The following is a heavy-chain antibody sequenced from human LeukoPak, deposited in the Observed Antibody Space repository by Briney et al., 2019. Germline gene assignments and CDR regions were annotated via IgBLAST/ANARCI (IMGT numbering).Heavy chain of an antibody. CDR3: ARGSLWFGELRY. Sequence: SETLSLTCTVSGGSISSGSYYWSWIRQPAGKGLEWIGRIYTSGSTNYNPSLKSRVTISVDTSKNQFSLKLSSVTAADTAVYYCARGSLWFGELRYWGQGPLVTVSS. J-gene: IGHJ4*02. CDR2: IYTSGST. V-gene: IGHV4-61*02. CDR1: GGSISSGSYY. D-gene: IGHD3-10*01.